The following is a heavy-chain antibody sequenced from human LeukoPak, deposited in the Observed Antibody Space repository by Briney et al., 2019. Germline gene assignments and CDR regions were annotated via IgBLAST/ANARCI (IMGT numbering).Heavy chain of an antibody. CDR2: TYHSGST. CDR3: ARVVVVIGRGYGYYFDY. D-gene: IGHD3-22*01. V-gene: IGHV4-30-2*01. J-gene: IGHJ4*02. CDR1: GGSISSGGYS. Sequence: SETLSLTCAVPGGSISSGGYSWSWIRQPPGKGLEWIGYTYHSGSTYYNPSLKSRVTISVDRSKNQFSLKLSSVTAADTAVYYCARVVVVIGRGYGYYFDYWGQGTLVTVSS.